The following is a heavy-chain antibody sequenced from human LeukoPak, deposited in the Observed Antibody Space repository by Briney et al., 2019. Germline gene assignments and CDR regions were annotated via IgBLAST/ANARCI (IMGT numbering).Heavy chain of an antibody. V-gene: IGHV4-4*07. Sequence: SETLSLTCTVSGGSISSYYWSWIRQPAGKGLEWIRRIYTSGSTNYNPSLKSRVTMSVDTSKNQFSLKLSSVTAADTAVYYCARGLRYFDWSTDAFDIWGQGTMVTVSS. J-gene: IGHJ3*02. CDR1: GGSISSYY. D-gene: IGHD3-9*01. CDR3: ARGLRYFDWSTDAFDI. CDR2: IYTSGST.